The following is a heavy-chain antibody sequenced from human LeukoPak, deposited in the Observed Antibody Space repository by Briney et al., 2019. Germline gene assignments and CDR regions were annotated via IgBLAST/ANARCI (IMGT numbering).Heavy chain of an antibody. Sequence: PGGSLRLSCAASGFTFSRQWMSWVRQAPGQGLEWVANINPDGSDKYYVDSVKGRFTISRDNAKSSLYLQMNSLRAEATAVYYCAKLPYGDYNHHWGQGTLVTVSS. D-gene: IGHD4-17*01. CDR1: GFTFSRQW. V-gene: IGHV3-7*05. CDR3: AKLPYGDYNHH. J-gene: IGHJ5*02. CDR2: INPDGSDK.